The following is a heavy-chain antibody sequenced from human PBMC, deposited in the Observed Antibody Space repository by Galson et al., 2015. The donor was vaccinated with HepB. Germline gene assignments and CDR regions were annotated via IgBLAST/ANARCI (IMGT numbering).Heavy chain of an antibody. Sequence: SVKVSCKASGGTFTSYGISWVRQAPGQGLEWMGWISAYNSNTNYAQELQGRVTMTTDTSTSTAYMELRSLRSDDTAVYYCARDLGYSSGWYKDYFDYWGQGTLVTVSS. CDR2: ISAYNSNT. D-gene: IGHD6-19*01. V-gene: IGHV1-18*01. J-gene: IGHJ4*02. CDR1: GGTFTSYG. CDR3: ARDLGYSSGWYKDYFDY.